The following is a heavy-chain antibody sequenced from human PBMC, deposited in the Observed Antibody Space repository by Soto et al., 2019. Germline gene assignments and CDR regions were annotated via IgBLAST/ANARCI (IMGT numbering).Heavy chain of an antibody. CDR3: AKERGVLDAFDI. V-gene: IGHV3-30*18. J-gene: IGHJ3*02. Sequence: QVQLVESGGGVVQPGTSLRLSCAASGFTSSSFVINWVRQAPGKGLEWLAVISSDGNNQYYADSVKGRFTISRDNSKKTLYLQVNSLRAEDTAVYFCAKERGVLDAFDIWGQGTMVTVS. CDR1: GFTSSSFV. D-gene: IGHD3-10*01. CDR2: ISSDGNNQ.